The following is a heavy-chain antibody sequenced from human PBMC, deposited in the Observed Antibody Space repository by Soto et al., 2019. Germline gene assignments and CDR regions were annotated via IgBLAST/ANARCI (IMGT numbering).Heavy chain of an antibody. J-gene: IGHJ5*02. D-gene: IGHD3-22*01. CDR2: IIPIFGTA. CDR1: GGTFSSYA. V-gene: IGHV1-69*13. Sequence: SVKVSCKASGGTFSSYAISWVRQAPGQGLEWMGGIIPIFGTANYAQKFQGRVTITADESTSTAYMELSSLRSEDTAVYYCARHDSSGPRRFDPWGQGTLVTVSS. CDR3: ARHDSSGPRRFDP.